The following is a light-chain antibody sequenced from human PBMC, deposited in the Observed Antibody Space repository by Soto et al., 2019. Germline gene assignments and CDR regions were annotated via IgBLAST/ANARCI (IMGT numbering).Light chain of an antibody. V-gene: IGLV2-11*01. Sequence: SVLTQPRSVSGSPGQSVTISCTRTSSYIGPYDHVAWYQQHPGKAPKLIIFAVSKRPSGVPDRFSGSKSGNTGSLTISGLQAEDEADYYCSSYAGNYIYVFATGTKVTVL. CDR2: AVS. CDR3: SSYAGNYIYV. J-gene: IGLJ1*01. CDR1: SSYIGPYDH.